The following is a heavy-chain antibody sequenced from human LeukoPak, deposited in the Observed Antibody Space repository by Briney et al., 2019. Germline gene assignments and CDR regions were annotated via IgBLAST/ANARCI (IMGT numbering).Heavy chain of an antibody. D-gene: IGHD6-13*01. CDR1: GFTFSSYS. V-gene: IGHV3-21*01. Sequence: GGSLRLSCAASGFTFSSYSMNWVRQAPGKGLEWVSSISSSSSYIYHADSVKGRFTISRDNAKNSLYLQMNSLRAEDTAVYYCARDIPNRIAAAGYYYYYYGMDVWGQGTTVTVSS. CDR2: ISSSSSYI. J-gene: IGHJ6*02. CDR3: ARDIPNRIAAAGYYYYYYGMDV.